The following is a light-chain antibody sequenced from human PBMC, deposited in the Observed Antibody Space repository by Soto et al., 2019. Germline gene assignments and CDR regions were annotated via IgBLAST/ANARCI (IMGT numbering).Light chain of an antibody. CDR2: SNN. CDR3: AAWDDSLNGPL. J-gene: IGLJ3*02. Sequence: QPVLTQPPSASGTPGQRVTISCSGSNSNIGSNTVNWYQQLPGTAPTLLIYSNNQRPSGVPDRFSGSKSGTSASLAVNGLQSEDEADYYCAAWDDSLNGPLFGGGTKLTVL. V-gene: IGLV1-44*01. CDR1: NSNIGSNT.